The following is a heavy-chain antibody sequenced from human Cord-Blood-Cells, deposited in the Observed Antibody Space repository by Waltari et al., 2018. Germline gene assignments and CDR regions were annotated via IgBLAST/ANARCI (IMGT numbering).Heavy chain of an antibody. V-gene: IGHV1-69*01. D-gene: IGHD3-10*01. CDR2: NNPIFGTA. CDR1: GGTFSSYA. J-gene: IGHJ4*02. CDR3: AGGGSGGLADFDY. Sequence: QVQLVQSGAEVKKPGSSVKVSCKASGGTFSSYAISWVRQAPGQGLEWMGGNNPIFGTANLATAVQGRGTITADEATSPAYMELSRLRYEETGVYYCAGGGSGGLADFDYWGQGTLVTVSS.